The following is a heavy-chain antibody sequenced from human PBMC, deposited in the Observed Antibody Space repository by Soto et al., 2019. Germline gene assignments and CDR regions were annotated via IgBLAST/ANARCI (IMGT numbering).Heavy chain of an antibody. Sequence: GESLKISCKGSGYTFTNNWVGWVRQMPGKGLEWMGIIYPGDSDTRYSPSFQGQVTISVDKSIATAYLQWSSLKASDSAIYYCARPFDTSGWYDHWGQGTLVTVSS. CDR1: GYTFTNNW. V-gene: IGHV5-51*01. CDR2: IYPGDSDT. J-gene: IGHJ5*02. CDR3: ARPFDTSGWYDH. D-gene: IGHD6-19*01.